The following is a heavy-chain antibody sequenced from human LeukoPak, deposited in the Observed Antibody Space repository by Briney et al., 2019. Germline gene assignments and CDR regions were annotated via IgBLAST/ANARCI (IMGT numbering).Heavy chain of an antibody. V-gene: IGHV4-34*01. J-gene: IGHJ5*02. CDR1: GGSFSGYY. CDR3: ARQFVRGVPWADWFDP. Sequence: SETLSLTCAVYGGSFSGYYWSWIRQPPGKGLEWIEEINHSGSTNYNPSLKSRVTISVDTSKNQFSLKLSSVTAADTAVYYCARQFVRGVPWADWFDPWGQGTLVTVSS. CDR2: INHSGST. D-gene: IGHD3-10*02.